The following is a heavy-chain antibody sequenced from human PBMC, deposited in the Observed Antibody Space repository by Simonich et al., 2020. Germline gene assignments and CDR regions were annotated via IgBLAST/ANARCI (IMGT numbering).Heavy chain of an antibody. CDR2: INHNMGGT. CDR3: ARVSGGTAMVTSTFDI. V-gene: IGHV1-2*02. CDR1: GYTFTGYY. Sequence: QVQLVQSGAEVKKPGASVKVSCKASGYTFTGYYMHWVRRAPGQGLEWMRVINHNMGGTNYAPKFQGRVTMTRDTSISTAYMELSRLRSDDTAVYYCARVSGGTAMVTSTFDIWGQGTMVTVSS. D-gene: IGHD5-18*01. J-gene: IGHJ3*02.